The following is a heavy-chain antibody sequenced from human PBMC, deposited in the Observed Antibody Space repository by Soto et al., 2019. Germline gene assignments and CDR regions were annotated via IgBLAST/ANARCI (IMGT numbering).Heavy chain of an antibody. Sequence: QVQLQESGPGLVKPSQTLSLTCTVSGGSISSGGYYWSWIRQHPGKGLEWIGYIYYSGSTYYNPSXXGRGTISVDTXXNXCXXRLSSVPAADTAVYYCARDTRSGYYPSGYYYGMDVWGQGTTVTVSS. CDR1: GGSISSGGYY. V-gene: IGHV4-31*03. CDR3: ARDTRSGYYPSGYYYGMDV. D-gene: IGHD3-22*01. J-gene: IGHJ6*02. CDR2: IYYSGST.